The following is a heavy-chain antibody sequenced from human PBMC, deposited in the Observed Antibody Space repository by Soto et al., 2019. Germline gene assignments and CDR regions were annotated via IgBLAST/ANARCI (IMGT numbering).Heavy chain of an antibody. Sequence: GASVKVSCKASGYTFTSNYMHWVRQAPGQGPEWFGIVNPSDGSTYYADSVKCRFIISRDNSNNTFFFQMNSLRAEDTAVYYCATLTKYDILTGFYPCWGQGTLVTVSS. CDR3: ATLTKYDILTGFYPC. CDR1: GYTFTSNY. V-gene: IGHV1-46*04. CDR2: VNPSDGST. J-gene: IGHJ4*02. D-gene: IGHD3-9*01.